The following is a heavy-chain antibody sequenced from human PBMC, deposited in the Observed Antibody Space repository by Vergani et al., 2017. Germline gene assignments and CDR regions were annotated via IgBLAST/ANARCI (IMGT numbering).Heavy chain of an antibody. CDR1: GFTFDDYA. J-gene: IGHJ5*02. Sequence: EVQLVESGGGLVQPGRSLRLSCAASGFTFDDYAMHWVRQAPGQGLERVSGISWNSGSLGYADSVKGRFTISRDNAKNSLYLQMNSLRAEDTAVYYCATAGVGATYNWFDPWGQGTLVTVSS. CDR2: ISWNSGSL. D-gene: IGHD1-26*01. V-gene: IGHV3-9*01. CDR3: ATAGVGATYNWFDP.